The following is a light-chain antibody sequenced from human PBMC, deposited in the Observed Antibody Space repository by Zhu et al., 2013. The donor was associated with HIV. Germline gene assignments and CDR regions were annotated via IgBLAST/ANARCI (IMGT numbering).Light chain of an antibody. V-gene: IGKV3-20*01. CDR2: GAS. CDR3: QQYGSSPFT. CDR1: QSVSNNY. J-gene: IGKJ2*01. Sequence: EIVLTQSPGTLSLSPGERATLSCRASQSVSNNYLGWHQQKPGQAPRLVIYGASSRATGIPDRFSGSGSGTDFTLTISRLEPEDFVVYYCQQYGSSPFTFGQGTKLEIK.